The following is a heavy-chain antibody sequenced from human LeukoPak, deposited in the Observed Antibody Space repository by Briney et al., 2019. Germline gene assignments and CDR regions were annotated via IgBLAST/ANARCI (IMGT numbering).Heavy chain of an antibody. CDR2: IYYSGSS. D-gene: IGHD5-18*01. CDR3: ASSVDTSMVNY. J-gene: IGHJ4*02. CDR1: GGSISSYY. V-gene: IGHV4-59*01. Sequence: SETLSLTCTVSGGSISSYYWSWIRQPPGKGLEWIGYIYYSGSSNYNPSLKGRVTISVDTSKNQFSLKLSSVTAADTAVYYCASSVDTSMVNYWGQGTLVTVSS.